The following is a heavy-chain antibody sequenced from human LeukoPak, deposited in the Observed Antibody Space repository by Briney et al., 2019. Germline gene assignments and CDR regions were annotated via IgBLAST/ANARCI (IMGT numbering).Heavy chain of an antibody. CDR2: ISYDGSNK. CDR3: AKDQDRTTDLMYYFDY. CDR1: GFTFSSYG. Sequence: PGRSLRLSCAASGFTFSSYGMHWARQAPGKGLEWVAVISYDGSNKYYADSVKGRFTISRDNSKNTLYLQMNSLRAEDTAVYYCAKDQDRTTDLMYYFDYWGQGTLVTVSS. J-gene: IGHJ4*02. V-gene: IGHV3-30*18. D-gene: IGHD1-1*01.